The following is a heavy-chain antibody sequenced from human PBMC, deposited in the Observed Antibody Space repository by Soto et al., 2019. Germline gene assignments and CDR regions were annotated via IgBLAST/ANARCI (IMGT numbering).Heavy chain of an antibody. D-gene: IGHD3-16*02. CDR2: IIPIFGPA. V-gene: IGHV1-69*12. Sequence: QVQLVQSGAEVKKPGSSVKVSCKASGGTFSSYAISWVRQAPGQGLEWMGGIIPIFGPANYAQTFQGRVIITADDSTSTAYMELSSLRSEDAAVYYCASNPRSGELSPVVDYYYYGMDVWGQGTTVTVSS. CDR3: ASNPRSGELSPVVDYYYYGMDV. J-gene: IGHJ6*02. CDR1: GGTFSSYA.